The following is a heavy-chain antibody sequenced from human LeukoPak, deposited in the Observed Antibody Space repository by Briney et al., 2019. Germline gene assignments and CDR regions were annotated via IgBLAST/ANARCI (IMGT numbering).Heavy chain of an antibody. CDR1: GGSISSRSYY. Sequence: SETLSLTCTVSGGSISSRSYYWGWIRQPPGKGLEWIGSIYYSGASYYNPSLKSRVTISVDTSNNQFSLKLNSVTAADTALYYCARDTTPGEGTIHFDYWGQGTLDTVSS. CDR2: IYYSGAS. D-gene: IGHD2-8*01. CDR3: ARDTTPGEGTIHFDY. V-gene: IGHV4-39*07. J-gene: IGHJ4*02.